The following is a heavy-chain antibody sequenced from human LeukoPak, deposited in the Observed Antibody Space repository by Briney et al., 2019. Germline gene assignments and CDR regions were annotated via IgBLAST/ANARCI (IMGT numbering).Heavy chain of an antibody. V-gene: IGHV3-7*04. CDR1: GFTFSSYW. Sequence: GGSLRLSCAASGFTFSSYWMSWVRQAPGKGLEWVANIKQDESEKYYVDSVKGRFTISRDNAKNSLYLQMNSLRAEDTAVYYCATDNSGWYSGGLLFDYWGQGTLVTVSS. CDR2: IKQDESEK. J-gene: IGHJ4*02. CDR3: ATDNSGWYSGGLLFDY. D-gene: IGHD6-19*01.